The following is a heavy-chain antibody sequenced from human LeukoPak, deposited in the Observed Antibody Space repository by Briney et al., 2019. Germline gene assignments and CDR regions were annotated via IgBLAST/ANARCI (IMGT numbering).Heavy chain of an antibody. D-gene: IGHD3-10*01. J-gene: IGHJ4*02. CDR3: ARPYGSGSSGTFDY. V-gene: IGHV4-59*01. Sequence: SETLSLTCTVSGGSISSYYWSWIRQPPGKGLGWIAYIYYSGSTNYNPSLKSRVTISVDTSKNQFSLKLSSVTAADTAVYYCARPYGSGSSGTFDYWGQGTLVTVSS. CDR2: IYYSGST. CDR1: GGSISSYY.